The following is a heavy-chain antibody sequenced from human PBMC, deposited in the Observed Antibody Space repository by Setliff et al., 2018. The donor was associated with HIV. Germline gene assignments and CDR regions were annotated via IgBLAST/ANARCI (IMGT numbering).Heavy chain of an antibody. V-gene: IGHV4-59*01. Sequence: SETLSLTCSVSGASISSYYWSWIRQPPGKGLEWIGYVDYNGRTDYNPSHKSRVTISLDTPKNQVSLKLSSVAAADTAVYHCARGAYRDGYDYWGQGTLVTVSS. CDR1: GASISSYY. D-gene: IGHD5-18*01. J-gene: IGHJ4*02. CDR3: ARGAYRDGYDY. CDR2: VDYNGRT.